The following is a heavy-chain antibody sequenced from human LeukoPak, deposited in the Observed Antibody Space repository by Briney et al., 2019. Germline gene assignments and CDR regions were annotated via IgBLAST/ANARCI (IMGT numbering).Heavy chain of an antibody. CDR1: GYTFTNYY. CDR2: INTNTGDP. V-gene: IGHV7-4-1*02. D-gene: IGHD3-10*01. J-gene: IGHJ3*02. CDR3: ARDQSMVWGDQGAFDI. Sequence: ASVKVSCKASGYTFTNYYMHWVRQAPGQGLEWMGWINTNTGDPTYAQGFTGRFVFSLDTSVSTAYLQISSLKAEDTAVYYCARDQSMVWGDQGAFDIWGQGTMVTVSS.